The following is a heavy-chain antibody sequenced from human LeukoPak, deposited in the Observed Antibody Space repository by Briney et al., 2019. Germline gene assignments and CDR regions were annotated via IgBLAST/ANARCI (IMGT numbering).Heavy chain of an antibody. CDR3: ARETLDIVVVPAAKGTYFDY. V-gene: IGHV1-18*01. J-gene: IGHJ4*02. CDR2: ISAYNGNT. D-gene: IGHD2-2*03. Sequence: GASVKVSCKASGYTFTSYGISWVRQAPGQGLEWMGWISAYNGNTNYAQKLQGRVTMTTDTSTSTAYMELRSLRSDDTAVYYCARETLDIVVVPAAKGTYFDYWGQGTLVTVSS. CDR1: GYTFTSYG.